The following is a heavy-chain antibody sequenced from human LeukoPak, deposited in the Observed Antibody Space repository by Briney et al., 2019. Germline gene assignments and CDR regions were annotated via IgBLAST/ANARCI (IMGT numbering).Heavy chain of an antibody. CDR1: GFTFSSYG. CDR2: IWYDGSNK. V-gene: IGHV3-33*01. D-gene: IGHD6-6*01. Sequence: GGSLRLSCAASGFTFSSYGMHWVRQAPGKGLEWVAVIWYDGSNKYYADSVKGRFTISRDNSKNTLYLQMNSLRAEDTAAYYCARRRGPYSSSLPDYWGQGTLVTVSP. J-gene: IGHJ4*02. CDR3: ARRRGPYSSSLPDY.